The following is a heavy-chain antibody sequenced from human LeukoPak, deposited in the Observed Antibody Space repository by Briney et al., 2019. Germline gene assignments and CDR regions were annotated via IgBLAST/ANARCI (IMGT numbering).Heavy chain of an antibody. CDR2: IYYSGIT. CDR1: GGSSSTID. Sequence: PSETLSLTCTVSGGSSSTIDWSWNRQSPGKGLEWIGYIYYSGITNKNSSLKSPLLISVDTYKNQFPLRLSSVTVAAAAVSYCARVGDVNFNYGGQVTLVTVSS. J-gene: IGHJ4*02. CDR3: ARVGDVNFNY. V-gene: IGHV4-59*01.